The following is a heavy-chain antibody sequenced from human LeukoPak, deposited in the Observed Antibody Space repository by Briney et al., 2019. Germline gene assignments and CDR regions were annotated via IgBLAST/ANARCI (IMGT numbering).Heavy chain of an antibody. V-gene: IGHV3-66*01. CDR2: IYSGGST. J-gene: IGHJ4*02. D-gene: IGHD3-10*01. CDR3: AREGFAYGSGSYYPLYY. Sequence: GGSLRLSCAASGFTVSSNYMSWVRQAPGKGLEWVSVIYSGGSTYYADSVKGRFTISRDNSKNTLYLQMNSLRAEDTAVYYCAREGFAYGSGSYYPLYYWGQGTLVTVSS. CDR1: GFTVSSNY.